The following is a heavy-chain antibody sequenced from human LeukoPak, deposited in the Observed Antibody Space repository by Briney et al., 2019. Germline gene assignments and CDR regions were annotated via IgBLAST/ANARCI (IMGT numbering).Heavy chain of an antibody. CDR3: ATIRMATFEY. V-gene: IGHV3-30*02. J-gene: IGHJ4*02. CDR1: GFAFSSHG. D-gene: IGHD5-24*01. Sequence: GGSLRLSCAASGFAFSSHGMHWVRQAPGKGLEWVTFIRFNGSTKYYIDSVKGRFTISRDNSKNTLYLQMNSLRAEDTAVYYCATIRMATFEYWGQGTLVTVSS. CDR2: IRFNGSTK.